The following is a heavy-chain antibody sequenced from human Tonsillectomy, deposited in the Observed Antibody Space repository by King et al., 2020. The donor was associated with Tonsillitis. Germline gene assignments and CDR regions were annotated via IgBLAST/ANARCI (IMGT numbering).Heavy chain of an antibody. Sequence: VQLVESGGGLVQPGGSLRLSCEASGFTFSTYAMSWVRQAPGKGPEWVSAISGRDTRTFYADSVKGRFTISRDDSKNTVSLQMSSLSAEDTAVYYCAKESPYSGNYRFYYFDYWGQGTLVTVSS. V-gene: IGHV3-23*04. J-gene: IGHJ4*02. CDR3: AKESPYSGNYRFYYFDY. CDR2: ISGRDTRT. CDR1: GFTFSTYA. D-gene: IGHD1-26*01.